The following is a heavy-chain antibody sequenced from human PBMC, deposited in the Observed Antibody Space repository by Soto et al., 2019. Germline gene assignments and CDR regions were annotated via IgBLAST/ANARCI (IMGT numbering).Heavy chain of an antibody. V-gene: IGHV3-49*03. Sequence: GGSLRLSCTTSGFNFGGYVMSWFRQAPGKGLEWVGFIRSKAYGGTTEYAASMKGRITISRDDSRSIAYLLMNSLKTEDTAVYYCSRDYDFWSGYYGQGLDVWGQGTTVTVSS. D-gene: IGHD3-3*01. CDR1: GFNFGGYV. CDR3: SRDYDFWSGYYGQGLDV. J-gene: IGHJ6*02. CDR2: IRSKAYGGTT.